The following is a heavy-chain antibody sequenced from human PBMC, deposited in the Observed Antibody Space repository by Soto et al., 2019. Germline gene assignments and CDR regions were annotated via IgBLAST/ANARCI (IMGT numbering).Heavy chain of an antibody. Sequence: GGSLRLSCAASGFTFSTYAMTWVRQAPGKGLEWVSIISSSGDATYYLDSVKGRFTISRDNSRNTLHLQMNSLRAEDTAVYYCARVSEQWLGFDYWGQGTLVTVSS. CDR1: GFTFSTYA. CDR3: ARVSEQWLGFDY. CDR2: ISSSGDAT. V-gene: IGHV3-23*01. D-gene: IGHD6-19*01. J-gene: IGHJ4*02.